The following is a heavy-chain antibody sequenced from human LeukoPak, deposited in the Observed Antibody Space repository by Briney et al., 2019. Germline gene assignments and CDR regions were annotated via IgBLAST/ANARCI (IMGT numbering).Heavy chain of an antibody. V-gene: IGHV1-58*02. CDR3: AAAQNFPVYCSGGSGSYYFDY. Sequence: VASVKVSCKASGFTFTSSAMQWVRQARGQRLEWVGWIVVGSGNTNYAQKFQERVTITRDMSTSTAYMELSSLRSEDTAVYYCAAAQNFPVYCSGGSGSYYFDYWGPGTLVTVSS. CDR1: GFTFTSSA. J-gene: IGHJ4*02. D-gene: IGHD2-15*01. CDR2: IVVGSGNT.